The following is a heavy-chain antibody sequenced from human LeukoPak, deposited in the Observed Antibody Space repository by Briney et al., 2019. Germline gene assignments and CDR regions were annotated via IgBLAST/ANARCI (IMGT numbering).Heavy chain of an antibody. CDR2: ISSSGSTI. J-gene: IGHJ4*02. CDR3: ARVGGYEVFDY. D-gene: IGHD5-12*01. V-gene: IGHV3-48*03. Sequence: GGSLRLSCAASGFTFSSYEMNWVRQAPGKGLEWVSYISSSGSTIYYADSVKGRFTISRDNAKNSPYLQMNSLRAEDTAVYYCARVGGYEVFDYWGQGTLVTVSS. CDR1: GFTFSSYE.